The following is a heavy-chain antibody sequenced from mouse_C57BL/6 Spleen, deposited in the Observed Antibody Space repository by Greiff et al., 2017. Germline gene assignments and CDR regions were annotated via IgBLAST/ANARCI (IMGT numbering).Heavy chain of an antibody. V-gene: IGHV1-76*01. CDR3: ANEEVHSFAN. CDR2: IYPGSGNT. CDR1: GYTFTDSY. Sequence: QVQLKQSGAELVRPGASVQLSCKASGYTFTDSYIHWVKQRPGQGLEWIARIYPGSGNTYYNEKFKGKATLTAEKSSSTAYMQLSRLTSEDSAVYFGANEEVHSFANWGQGALVTVSA. J-gene: IGHJ3*01.